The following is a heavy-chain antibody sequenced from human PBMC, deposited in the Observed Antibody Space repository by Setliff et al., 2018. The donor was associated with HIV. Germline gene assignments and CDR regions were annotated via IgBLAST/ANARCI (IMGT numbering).Heavy chain of an antibody. V-gene: IGHV5-51*01. CDR3: ARHVTPYSNSLRVYMDV. CDR2: FYPGDSDI. D-gene: IGHD4-4*01. Sequence: GESLKISCKASGYDFSNYWSGQWIAWVRQMPGKGLEWMGKFYPGDSDIRYSPSFEGQVTMSVVKSTSTAYLQWSSLRASDTAMYYCARHVTPYSNSLRVYMDVWGKGTTVTVSS. CDR1: GYDFSNYW. J-gene: IGHJ6*03.